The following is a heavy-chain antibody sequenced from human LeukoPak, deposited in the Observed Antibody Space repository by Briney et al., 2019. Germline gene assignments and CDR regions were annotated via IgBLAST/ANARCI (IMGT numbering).Heavy chain of an antibody. CDR1: GFTFSSYE. Sequence: PGGSLRLSCAASGFTFSSYEMNWVRQAPGKGLEWVSYISSSGSTIYYADSVKGRFTISRNNAKNSLYLQMNSLRAEDTAVYYCARDGLEYYYDSGGFQHWGQGTLVTVSS. V-gene: IGHV3-48*03. J-gene: IGHJ1*01. CDR2: ISSSGSTI. CDR3: ARDGLEYYYDSGGFQH. D-gene: IGHD3-22*01.